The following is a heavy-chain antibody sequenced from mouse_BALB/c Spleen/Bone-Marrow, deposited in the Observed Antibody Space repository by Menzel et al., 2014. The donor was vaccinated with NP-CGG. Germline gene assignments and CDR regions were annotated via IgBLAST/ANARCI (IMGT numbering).Heavy chain of an antibody. D-gene: IGHD1-1*01. CDR2: IGIGGST. Sequence: VQRVESGPGLVAPSQRLSIPCTVSGFSLTDYGVHWVRQPPGKGLEWLGIIGIGGSTNYNSALMSRLSIDKDNSKSQVFLKMNSLQTDDTAMYYCARASYYYGSGYDYWGQGTTLTVSS. CDR1: GFSLTDYG. J-gene: IGHJ2*01. CDR3: ARASYYYGSGYDY. V-gene: IGHV2-9*02.